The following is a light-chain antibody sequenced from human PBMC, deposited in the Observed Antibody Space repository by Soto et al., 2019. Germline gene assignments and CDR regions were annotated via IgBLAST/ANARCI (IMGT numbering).Light chain of an antibody. Sequence: DIQMTQSPSSLSASVGDRVTITCQASHDIRKYLNWYQQKPGKAPKLLIYEASNMETGVPSRFTGSGSGTDFTFTISSLQPEDIATYYCQQYENFPITFGQGTRLETK. CDR1: HDIRKY. J-gene: IGKJ5*01. CDR2: EAS. CDR3: QQYENFPIT. V-gene: IGKV1-33*01.